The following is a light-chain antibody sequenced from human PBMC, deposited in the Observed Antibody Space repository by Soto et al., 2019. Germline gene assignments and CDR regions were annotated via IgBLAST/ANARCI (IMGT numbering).Light chain of an antibody. Sequence: EIVLTQSPATLSLSPGERATLSCRASQSVSSYLAWYQQKPGQAPRLLIYDASNRATDIPARFSGSGSGTAFTLTISSLESEDFGVYYWQQRGKWPRTFGQGTKLEIK. J-gene: IGKJ2*01. CDR1: QSVSSY. CDR2: DAS. CDR3: QQRGKWPRT. V-gene: IGKV3-11*01.